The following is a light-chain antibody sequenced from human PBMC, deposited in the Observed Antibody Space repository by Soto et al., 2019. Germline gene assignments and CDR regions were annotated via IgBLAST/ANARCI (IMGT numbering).Light chain of an antibody. V-gene: IGKV1-5*03. J-gene: IGKJ1*01. CDR3: LQYNGYSRT. CDR1: QSISTW. Sequence: DIQMTQSLSTLSASVGDRVTITCRASQSISTWLAWYQQKPGKAPKVLIYKASSLESGVPSRFSGSGSGTEFTLTISSLQPDDFATYYCLQYNGYSRTFGQGTKVEIK. CDR2: KAS.